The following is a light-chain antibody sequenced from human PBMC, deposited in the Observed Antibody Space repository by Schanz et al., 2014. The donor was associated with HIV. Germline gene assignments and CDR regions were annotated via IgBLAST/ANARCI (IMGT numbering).Light chain of an antibody. V-gene: IGKV1-5*03. CDR2: RAS. J-gene: IGKJ2*03. CDR3: QQYDTYPFG. Sequence: DIQMTQSPSSLSASVGDRVTITCRAGQSLDRWLAWYQQKPGKAPKLLIYRASYLESGVPSRFSGSGSGTEFTLTISSLQPDDFATYYCQQYDTYPFGFGQGTKLEIK. CDR1: QSLDRW.